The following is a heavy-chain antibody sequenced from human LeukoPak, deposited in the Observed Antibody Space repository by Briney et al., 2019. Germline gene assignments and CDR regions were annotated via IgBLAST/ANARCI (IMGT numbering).Heavy chain of an antibody. D-gene: IGHD2-2*01. V-gene: IGHV3-23*01. Sequence: PGGSLRLSCAASGFTFSSYAMSWVRQAPGKGLEWVSAISGSGGSTYYADSVKGRFTISRDNAKNSLYLQMNSLRAEDTAVYYCARDGTYCSGSSCDEAEYFQDWGQGTLVTVSS. CDR2: ISGSGGST. CDR3: ARDGTYCSGSSCDEAEYFQD. CDR1: GFTFSSYA. J-gene: IGHJ1*01.